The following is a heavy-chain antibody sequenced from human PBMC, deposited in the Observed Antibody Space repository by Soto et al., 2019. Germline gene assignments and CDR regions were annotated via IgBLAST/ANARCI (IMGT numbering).Heavy chain of an antibody. CDR3: AYLPLYSGSWQIEL. D-gene: IGHD6-13*01. CDR2: ISGSGGST. J-gene: IGHJ4*02. Sequence: GGSLRLSCAASGFTCSSYAMSGVRQAPGKGLEWVSGISGSGGSTYYADSVKGRFTISRDNSKNTLYLQMNSLRVEDTAVYYWAYLPLYSGSWQIELWGQGILVTVSS. V-gene: IGHV3-23*01. CDR1: GFTCSSYA.